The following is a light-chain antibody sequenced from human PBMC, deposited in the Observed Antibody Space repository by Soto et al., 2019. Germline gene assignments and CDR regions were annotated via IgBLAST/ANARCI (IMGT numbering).Light chain of an antibody. J-gene: IGKJ5*01. V-gene: IGKV1-33*01. CDR1: QNINNY. CDR3: QQYENIPT. Sequence: DIQMTQSPSSLSASVGYRVTITCQASQNINNYLNWYQQKPGRAPKLLIYDAFNLEAGVPSRFRGSGSGTDFTFTISSLKPEDIATYYCQQYENIPTFGQGTRLEI. CDR2: DAF.